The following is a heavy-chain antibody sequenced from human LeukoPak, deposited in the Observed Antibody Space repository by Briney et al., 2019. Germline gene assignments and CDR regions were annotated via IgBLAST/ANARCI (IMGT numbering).Heavy chain of an antibody. CDR3: ARDNVGVPDGY. Sequence: ASVKVSCKASGYTFNNYGVTWVRQAPGQGLEWMGRISAYNGNANYARNLQDRVTMTTDTSTSTAYMELRRLRPSDTAVYYCARDNVGVPDGYWGQGTLVTVSS. V-gene: IGHV1-18*01. CDR2: ISAYNGNA. D-gene: IGHD1-26*01. J-gene: IGHJ4*02. CDR1: GYTFNNYG.